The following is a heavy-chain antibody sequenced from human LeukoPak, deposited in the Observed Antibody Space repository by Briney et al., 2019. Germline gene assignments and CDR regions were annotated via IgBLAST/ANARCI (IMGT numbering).Heavy chain of an antibody. CDR2: MNPNSGNT. Sequence: ASVKVSCKAFGYTFTSYDINWVRQATGQGLEWMGWMNPNSGNTGYAQKFQGRVTMTRNTSISTAYMELSSLRSEDTAVYYCARGSYDSSGYTLNYWGQGTLVTVSS. CDR1: GYTFTSYD. CDR3: ARGSYDSSGYTLNY. J-gene: IGHJ4*02. V-gene: IGHV1-8*02. D-gene: IGHD3-22*01.